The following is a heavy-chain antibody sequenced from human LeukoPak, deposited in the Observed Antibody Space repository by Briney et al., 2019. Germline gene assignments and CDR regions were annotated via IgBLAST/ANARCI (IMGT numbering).Heavy chain of an antibody. J-gene: IGHJ4*02. V-gene: IGHV3-23*01. CDR1: GSTFSNYA. Sequence: GGSLRLSCAASGSTFSNYAMSWVRQAPGKGLEWVSTISGTAASTYYADSVKGRFTISRDNSKNTLFLQVNNLRAEDTALYYCAKDRWYSSGGFLDHWGQGTLVTVSS. CDR2: ISGTAAST. D-gene: IGHD6-19*01. CDR3: AKDRWYSSGGFLDH.